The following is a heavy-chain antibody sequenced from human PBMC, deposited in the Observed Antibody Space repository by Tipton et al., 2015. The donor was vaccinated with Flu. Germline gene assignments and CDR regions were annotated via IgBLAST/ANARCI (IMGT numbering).Heavy chain of an antibody. D-gene: IGHD3-10*01. CDR1: EDYMSNFY. Sequence: TLSLTCSVSEDYMSNFYWSWVRQPAGEGLEWIGRIYTSGSAIHNPSLKSRVTMSVDTSKNQFSLKLSSVTAADTAVYYCARASGSGTYVIFDYWGQGTLVTVSS. V-gene: IGHV4-4*07. CDR2: IYTSGSA. CDR3: ARASGSGTYVIFDY. J-gene: IGHJ4*02.